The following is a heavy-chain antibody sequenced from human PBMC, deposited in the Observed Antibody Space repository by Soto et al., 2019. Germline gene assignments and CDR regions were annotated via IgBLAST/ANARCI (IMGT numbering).Heavy chain of an antibody. V-gene: IGHV4-31*03. CDR3: ARVVLH. CDR1: GGSISSGRYY. D-gene: IGHD2-21*01. Sequence: QVQLQESCPGLVKPSQTLSLTCTVSGGSISSGRYYWSSLRQHPGKGLEWIGTLYYSGSTSYNPVLKSRVTMSVDTAKNQFSLKLSSVTAADTAVYYCARVVLHWCQGTLVTVSS. J-gene: IGHJ4*02. CDR2: LYYSGST.